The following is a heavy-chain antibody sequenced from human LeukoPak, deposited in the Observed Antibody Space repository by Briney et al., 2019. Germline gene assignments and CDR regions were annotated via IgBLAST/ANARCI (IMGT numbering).Heavy chain of an antibody. D-gene: IGHD2-2*01. J-gene: IGHJ5*02. V-gene: IGHV3-21*01. CDR2: SSSSSSYI. CDR1: GFTFSSYS. Sequence: PEGSLRLSCAASGFTFSSYSMNWVRQAPGKGLEWVSSSSSSSSYIYYADSVKGRLTISRDNAKNSLYLQMNSLRAEDTAVYYCARVVDCSSTSCYGRWFDPWGQGTLVTVSS. CDR3: ARVVDCSSTSCYGRWFDP.